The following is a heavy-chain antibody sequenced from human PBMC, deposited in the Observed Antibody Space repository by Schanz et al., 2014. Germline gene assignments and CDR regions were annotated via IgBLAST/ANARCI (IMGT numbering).Heavy chain of an antibody. V-gene: IGHV4-4*07. J-gene: IGHJ6*02. Sequence: QVQLQESGPGLVKPSETLSLTCTVSGGSISSFYWSWIRQPAGRGLEWIGRIYTNGSTKYNPSLKSRVTISGDTSEKQVPLKLSSVTASCAAVYFCTRGNALDVWGQGTTVTVSS. CDR2: IYTNGST. CDR1: GGSISSFY. CDR3: TRGNALDV. D-gene: IGHD1-1*01.